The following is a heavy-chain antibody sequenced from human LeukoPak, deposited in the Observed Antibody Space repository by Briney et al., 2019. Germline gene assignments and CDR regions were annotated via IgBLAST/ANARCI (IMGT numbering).Heavy chain of an antibody. Sequence: GGSLRLSCAASGFTFSSYEMNWVRQAPGKGLEWVSYISSSGSTIYYADSVKGRFTISRDNAKNSLYLQMNSLRAEDTALYYCARDPPYSSSWYSDAFDIWGQGTMVTVSS. D-gene: IGHD6-13*01. J-gene: IGHJ3*02. CDR3: ARDPPYSSSWYSDAFDI. CDR2: ISSSGSTI. V-gene: IGHV3-48*03. CDR1: GFTFSSYE.